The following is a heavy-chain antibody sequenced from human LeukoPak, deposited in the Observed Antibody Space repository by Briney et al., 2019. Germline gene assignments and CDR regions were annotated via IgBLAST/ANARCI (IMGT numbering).Heavy chain of an antibody. J-gene: IGHJ6*03. CDR2: IYYSGST. CDR3: ARRRGQSSGPSYYYFYMDV. CDR1: GDSINNYS. D-gene: IGHD2-8*02. V-gene: IGHV4-59*01. Sequence: SETLSLTCTVSGDSINNYSWSWIRQPPGKGLEWIGYIYYSGSTNYNPSLKSRVTISVDTSKNQFSLNLSSVTAADTAVYFCARRRGQSSGPSYYYFYMDVWGKGTTVTVSS.